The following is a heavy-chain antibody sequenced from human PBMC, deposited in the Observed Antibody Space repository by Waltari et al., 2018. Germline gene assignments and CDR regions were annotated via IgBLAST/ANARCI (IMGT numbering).Heavy chain of an antibody. CDR2: IYSGGSST. V-gene: IGHV3-23*03. J-gene: IGHJ4*02. CDR1: GFTFSSYA. Sequence: EVQLLESGGGLVQPGGSLRLSCAASGFTFSSYAMSWVRQVPGKGVEWVAVIYSGGSSTYYADSVKGRFTISRDNSKNTLYLQMNSLRAEDTAVYYCAKDRGNIADYWGQGTLVTVSS. D-gene: IGHD3-10*01. CDR3: AKDRGNIADY.